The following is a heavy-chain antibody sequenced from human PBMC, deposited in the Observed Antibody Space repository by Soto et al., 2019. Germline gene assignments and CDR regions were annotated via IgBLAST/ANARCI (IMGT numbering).Heavy chain of an antibody. V-gene: IGHV3-30-3*01. Sequence: QVQLVESGGGVVQPGRSLRLSCAASGFTFSSYAMHWVRQAPGKGLEWVAVISYDGSNKYYADSVKGRFTISRDNSKNTLYLQMNSLRAEDTAVYYCARSEGGYDPWGKYYYYGMDVWGQGTTVTVSS. J-gene: IGHJ6*02. CDR1: GFTFSSYA. CDR2: ISYDGSNK. D-gene: IGHD5-12*01. CDR3: ARSEGGYDPWGKYYYYGMDV.